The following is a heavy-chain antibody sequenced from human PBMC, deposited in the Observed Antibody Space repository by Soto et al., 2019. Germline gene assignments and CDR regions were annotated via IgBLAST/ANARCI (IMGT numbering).Heavy chain of an antibody. CDR3: ARDIVRFFDY. J-gene: IGHJ4*02. D-gene: IGHD3-16*02. CDR2: ISSSGNIM. CDR1: GFTFSGYE. Sequence: PGGSLRLSCVASGFTFSGYEMNWVRQAPGKGLEWVSYISSSGNIMYYADSVKGRFTISRYNAKNSLYLQMNSLRAEDTAVYYCARDIVRFFDYWGLGTLVTVSS. V-gene: IGHV3-48*03.